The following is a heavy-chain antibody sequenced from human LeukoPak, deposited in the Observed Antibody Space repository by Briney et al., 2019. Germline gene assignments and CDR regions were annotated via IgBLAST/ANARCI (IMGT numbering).Heavy chain of an antibody. CDR3: AKVGLWFGELRSFDI. V-gene: IGHV3-23*01. CDR1: RFTFSTYA. CDR2: ISGGGGST. D-gene: IGHD3-10*01. J-gene: IGHJ3*02. Sequence: GGSLRLSCAASRFTFSTYAMSWVRQAPGKGLEWVSTISGGGGSTYYADSVKGRFSISRDNSKNTLYLQMNSLRAEDAAVYYCAKVGLWFGELRSFDIWGQGTMVTVST.